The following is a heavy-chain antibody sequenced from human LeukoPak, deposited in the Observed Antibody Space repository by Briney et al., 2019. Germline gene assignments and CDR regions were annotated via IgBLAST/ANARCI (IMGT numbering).Heavy chain of an antibody. V-gene: IGHV1-2*02. J-gene: IGHJ4*02. CDR2: INPNSGGT. CDR3: ARGRPYYYVSSGYSDFDY. D-gene: IGHD3-22*01. Sequence: ASVKVSCKASGYTFTSYYMHWVRQAPGQGLEWMGWINPNSGGTNYAQKFQGRVTMTRDTSISTAYMELSRLRSDDTAVYYCARGRPYYYVSSGYSDFDYWGQGTLVTVSS. CDR1: GYTFTSYY.